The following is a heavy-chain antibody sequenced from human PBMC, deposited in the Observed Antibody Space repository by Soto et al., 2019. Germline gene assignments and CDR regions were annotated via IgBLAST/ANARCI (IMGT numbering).Heavy chain of an antibody. CDR1: GYTFTGYF. D-gene: IGHD4-4*01. CDR3: ARETATVKPSLGMDV. V-gene: IGHV1-2*02. Sequence: XSVTVSCKASGYTFTGYFIHWVRQAPGQGLEWMGWINPSSGGTDYSRKFLGRVTMTRDTSISTSYMEVSGLRFDDTAIYFCARETATVKPSLGMDVWGQGTTVTVSS. J-gene: IGHJ6*02. CDR2: INPSSGGT.